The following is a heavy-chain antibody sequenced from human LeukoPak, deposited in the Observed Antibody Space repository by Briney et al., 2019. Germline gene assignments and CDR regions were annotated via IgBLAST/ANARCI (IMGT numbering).Heavy chain of an antibody. D-gene: IGHD3-22*01. CDR1: GFTFDDYA. Sequence: PGGSLRLSCAASGFTFDDYAMHWVRQAPGKGLEWVSSITSSSSYIYYADSVKGRFTISRDNAKNSLYLQMNSLRAEDTAVYYCARGQIYYDGSGFDYWGQGTLVTVSS. J-gene: IGHJ4*02. CDR2: ITSSSSYI. CDR3: ARGQIYYDGSGFDY. V-gene: IGHV3-21*01.